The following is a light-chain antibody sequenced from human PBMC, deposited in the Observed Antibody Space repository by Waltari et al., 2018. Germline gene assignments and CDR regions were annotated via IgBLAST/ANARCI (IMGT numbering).Light chain of an antibody. CDR1: QSVSSSN. CDR3: QVYHYSSYT. V-gene: IGKV3-20*01. Sequence: IVLTQSPGPLSLSPGERATLSCRASQSVSSSNLSWYQQRPGQAPRLLIYGASSRATGIPDRFSGSGSGTDFTLTISRLEPEDFAVYYCQVYHYSSYTFGQGTKLEIK. CDR2: GAS. J-gene: IGKJ2*01.